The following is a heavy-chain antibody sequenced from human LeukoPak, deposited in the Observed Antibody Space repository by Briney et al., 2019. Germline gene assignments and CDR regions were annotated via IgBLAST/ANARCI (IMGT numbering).Heavy chain of an antibody. Sequence: GGSLRLSCAASGFTFSTYSMNWVRQAPGKGLEWVSYISTSSSTIYYAESVKGRFTISRDNAKNSLYLQMNSLRAEDTAVYYCARVGLVGATQFDYWGQGTLVTVSS. CDR2: ISTSSSTI. CDR1: GFTFSTYS. CDR3: ARVGLVGATQFDY. V-gene: IGHV3-48*01. J-gene: IGHJ4*02. D-gene: IGHD1-26*01.